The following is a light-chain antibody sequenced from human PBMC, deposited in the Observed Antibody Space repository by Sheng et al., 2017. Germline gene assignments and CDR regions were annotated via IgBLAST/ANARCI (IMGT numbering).Light chain of an antibody. V-gene: IGKV3-11*01. Sequence: EIVLTQSPATLSLSPGERATLSCRASQSVSSHLAWYQQKPGQAPRLLIYDASNTATGIPARFSGSGSGTDFTLTISSLEPDDFATYYCQQYNSYSQTFGQGTKVEIK. CDR2: DAS. J-gene: IGKJ1*01. CDR1: QSVSSH. CDR3: QQYNSYSQT.